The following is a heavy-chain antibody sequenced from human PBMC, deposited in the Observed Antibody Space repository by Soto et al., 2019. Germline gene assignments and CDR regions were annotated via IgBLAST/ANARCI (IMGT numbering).Heavy chain of an antibody. CDR3: ARVYCSGGSCYSIDY. CDR2: INPSGGSS. V-gene: IGHV1-46*03. CDR1: GGTFSSYA. Sequence: VASVKVSCKASGGTFSSYAISWVRQAPGQGLEWMGIINPSGGSSSYAQKFQGRVTMTRDTSTSTVYMELSSLRSEDTALYYCARVYCSGGSCYSIDYWGQGTLVTVSS. J-gene: IGHJ4*02. D-gene: IGHD2-15*01.